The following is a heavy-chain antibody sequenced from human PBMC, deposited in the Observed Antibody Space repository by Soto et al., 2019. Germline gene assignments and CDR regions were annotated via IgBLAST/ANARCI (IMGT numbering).Heavy chain of an antibody. D-gene: IGHD3-10*02. CDR1: GGTFSSYA. Sequence: SVKVSCKASGGTFSSYAISWVRQAPGQGLEWMGGIIPIFGTANYAQKFQGRVTITADKSTSTAYMELSSPRSEDTAVYYCASVFGELLSNYYYGMDVWGQGTTVTVSS. V-gene: IGHV1-69*06. CDR3: ASVFGELLSNYYYGMDV. CDR2: IIPIFGTA. J-gene: IGHJ6*02.